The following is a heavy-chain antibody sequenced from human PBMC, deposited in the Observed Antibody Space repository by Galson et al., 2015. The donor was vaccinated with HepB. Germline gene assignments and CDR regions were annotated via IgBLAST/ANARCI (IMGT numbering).Heavy chain of an antibody. CDR2: VDLNSGGT. V-gene: IGHV1-2*06. J-gene: IGHJ6*03. CDR3: ARDPSVPGWSDYFFSYMDV. Sequence: SCKASGSTFTAYYMHWVRQAPGQGLEWVGRVDLNSGGTAYPQKFQGRVTMTRDPSINTAYMELRGLRSDDTAAYYCARDPSVPGWSDYFFSYMDVWGKGTTVTVSS. D-gene: IGHD6-19*01. CDR1: GSTFTAYY.